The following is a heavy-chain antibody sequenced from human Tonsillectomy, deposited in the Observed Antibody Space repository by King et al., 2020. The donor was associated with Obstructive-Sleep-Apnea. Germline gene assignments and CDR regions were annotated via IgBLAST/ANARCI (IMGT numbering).Heavy chain of an antibody. V-gene: IGHV4-59*08. CDR1: GGSISGYY. Sequence: QLQESGPGLVKPSETLSLTCTVSGGSISGYYWSWIRQPPGKGREGMGYINYSGSSNYKPSPKNRVTLSVDTSKDQFSLRLSSVTAADTAVYYCSRLPYGDYGYIFDYWGQGTLVTVSS. CDR2: INYSGSS. J-gene: IGHJ4*02. D-gene: IGHD4-17*01. CDR3: SRLPYGDYGYIFDY.